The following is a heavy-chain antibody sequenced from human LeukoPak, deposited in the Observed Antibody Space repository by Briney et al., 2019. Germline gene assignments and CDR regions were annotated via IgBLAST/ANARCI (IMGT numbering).Heavy chain of an antibody. CDR3: AKVKELLWFGELFDFDY. CDR1: GFTFSSYW. J-gene: IGHJ4*02. CDR2: ISGSGGST. D-gene: IGHD3-10*01. V-gene: IGHV3-23*01. Sequence: GGSLRLSCAASGFTFSSYWISWVRQAPGKGLEWVSAISGSGGSTYYADSVKGRFTISRDNSKNTLYLQMNSLRAEDTAVYYCAKVKELLWFGELFDFDYWGQGTPVTVSS.